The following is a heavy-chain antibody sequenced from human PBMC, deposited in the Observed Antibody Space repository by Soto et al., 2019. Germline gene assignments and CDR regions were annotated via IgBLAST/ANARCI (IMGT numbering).Heavy chain of an antibody. V-gene: IGHV4-30-2*01. Sequence: SETLSLTXAVSGGSISSGGYSWSWLRQPPGKGLEWIGYIYHSGSTYYNPSLKSRVTISVDRSKNQFSLKLSSVTAADTAVYYCARSGWVHWFGPWGQGTLVAVAS. CDR3: ARSGWVHWFGP. D-gene: IGHD6-19*01. J-gene: IGHJ5*02. CDR2: IYHSGST. CDR1: GGSISSGGYS.